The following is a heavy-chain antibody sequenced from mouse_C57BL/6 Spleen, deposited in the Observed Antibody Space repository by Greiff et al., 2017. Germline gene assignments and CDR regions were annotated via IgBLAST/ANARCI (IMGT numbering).Heavy chain of an antibody. V-gene: IGHV3-6*01. Sequence: EVKLQESGPGLVKPSQSLSLTCSVTGYSITSGYYWNWIRQFPGNKLEWMGYISYDGSNNYNPSLKNRISITRDTSKNQFFLKLNSVSTEDTATDYCAFYYGYDGWYFDVWGTGTTVTVSS. D-gene: IGHD2-2*01. CDR1: GYSITSGYY. CDR3: AFYYGYDGWYFDV. CDR2: ISYDGSN. J-gene: IGHJ1*03.